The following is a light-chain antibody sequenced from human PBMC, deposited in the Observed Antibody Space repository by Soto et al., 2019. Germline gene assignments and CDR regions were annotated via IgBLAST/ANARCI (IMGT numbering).Light chain of an antibody. CDR2: GVI. V-gene: IGLV2-14*01. CDR1: SDDVGAYNF. J-gene: IGLJ1*01. Sequence: QSALTQPASVSGSPGQSITISCTGTSDDVGAYNFVSWYQQYPGKAPKLMVFGVINRPSGVSNRFSGSKTGNTASLTISGLQAEDEAFYYCFSHRSGDSHVFGNGTKVTVL. CDR3: FSHRSGDSHV.